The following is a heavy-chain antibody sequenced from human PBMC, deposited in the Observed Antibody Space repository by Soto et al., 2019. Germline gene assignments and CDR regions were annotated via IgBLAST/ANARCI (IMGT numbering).Heavy chain of an antibody. Sequence: PGESLRLSCAASGFTFSNAWMNWVRQPPGKGLEWVGRIKSKTDGGTTDYAAPVKGRFTISRDDSKNTLYLQVNSLKTEDTAVYYCATDHVAGEKNYYYGMDVWGQGTTVTVSS. V-gene: IGHV3-15*07. CDR1: GFTFSNAW. CDR2: IKSKTDGGTT. CDR3: ATDHVAGEKNYYYGMDV. D-gene: IGHD6-13*01. J-gene: IGHJ6*02.